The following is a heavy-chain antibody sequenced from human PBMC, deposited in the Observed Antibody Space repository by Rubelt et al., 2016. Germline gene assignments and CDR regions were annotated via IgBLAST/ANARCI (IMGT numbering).Heavy chain of an antibody. J-gene: IGHJ4*02. V-gene: IGHV3-30*03. CDR3: ARDPRIAVSGTGYYDN. Sequence: GGGVVQPGRSLRLSCAASGFTFSDYLMHWVRQAPGKGLEWVTVISYDGSNEYYADSVKGRFTISRDNSKNTLNLQMNSLRGEDTAVYYCARDPRIAVSGTGYYDNWGQGTLVTVSS. D-gene: IGHD6-19*01. CDR2: ISYDGSNE. CDR1: GFTFSDYL.